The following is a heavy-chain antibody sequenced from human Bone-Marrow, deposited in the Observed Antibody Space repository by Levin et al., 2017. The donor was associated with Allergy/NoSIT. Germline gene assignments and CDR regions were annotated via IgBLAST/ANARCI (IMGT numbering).Heavy chain of an antibody. V-gene: IGHV4-34*01. CDR1: GGSFSGYY. CDR2: INHSGST. Sequence: SQTLSLTCAVYGGSFSGYYWSWIRQPPGKGLEWIGEINHSGSTNYNPSLKSRVTISVDTSKNQFSLKLSSVTAADTAVYYCARGPIMITFGGVPYYGMDVWGQGTTVTVSS. J-gene: IGHJ6*02. D-gene: IGHD3-16*01. CDR3: ARGPIMITFGGVPYYGMDV.